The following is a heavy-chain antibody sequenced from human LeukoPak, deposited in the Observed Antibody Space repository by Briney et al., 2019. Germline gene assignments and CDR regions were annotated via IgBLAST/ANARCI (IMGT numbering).Heavy chain of an antibody. Sequence: ASVKVSCKASGYTFTGYYMHWVRQAPGQGLEWMGWINPNSGGTNYAQRFQGRVTMTRDTSIKTAYLDLSSLRSDDTAIFYCARGDLPGGDWGQGTLVTVSS. CDR2: INPNSGGT. CDR1: GYTFTGYY. D-gene: IGHD3-3*01. V-gene: IGHV1-2*02. J-gene: IGHJ4*02. CDR3: ARGDLPGGD.